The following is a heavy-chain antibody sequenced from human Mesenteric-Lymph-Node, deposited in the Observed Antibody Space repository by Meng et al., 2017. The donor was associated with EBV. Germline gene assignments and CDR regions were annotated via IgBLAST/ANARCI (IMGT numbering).Heavy chain of an antibody. Sequence: DVRVVESGGGVVRPGGSLRLSCAASGFTFDDYVMSWVRQTPGKGLEWVSGINWNGGSTDYADSERGRFAISRDNAWNSLYLQMTSLKAEDTALYHCVRAYSSGTFDYWGPGTLVTVSS. CDR1: GFTFDDYV. CDR2: INWNGGST. D-gene: IGHD6-19*01. CDR3: VRAYSSGTFDY. J-gene: IGHJ4*02. V-gene: IGHV3-20*01.